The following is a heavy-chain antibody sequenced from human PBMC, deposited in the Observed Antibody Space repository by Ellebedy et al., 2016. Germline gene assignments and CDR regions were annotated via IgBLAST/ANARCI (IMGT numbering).Heavy chain of an antibody. Sequence: GESLKISCAASGFTFSTYGMTWVRQAPGKGLEWASGISGSVNNTYYADSVKGRFTISRDNSKNTLYLQMNSLRAEDTTVYYCAKGGWLEYWGQGTLITVSS. CDR1: GFTFSTYG. V-gene: IGHV3-23*01. J-gene: IGHJ4*02. CDR3: AKGGWLEY. CDR2: ISGSVNNT. D-gene: IGHD6-19*01.